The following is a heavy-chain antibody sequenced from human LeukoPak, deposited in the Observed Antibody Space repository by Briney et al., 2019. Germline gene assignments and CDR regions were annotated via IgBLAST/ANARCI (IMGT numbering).Heavy chain of an antibody. CDR2: ISSSSSYI. D-gene: IGHD2-2*01. J-gene: IGHJ5*02. Sequence: PGGSLRLSCAASGFTFSSYSMNWVRQAPGKGLEWVSSISSSSSYIYYADSVKGRFTISRDNAKNSLYLQMNSLRAEDTAVYYCARDRGDIVLVPAAPYFDPWGQGTLVTVSS. CDR1: GFTFSSYS. V-gene: IGHV3-21*01. CDR3: ARDRGDIVLVPAAPYFDP.